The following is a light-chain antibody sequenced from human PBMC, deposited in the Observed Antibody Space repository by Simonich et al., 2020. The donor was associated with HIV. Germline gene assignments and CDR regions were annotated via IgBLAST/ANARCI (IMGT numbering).Light chain of an antibody. CDR2: YVR. J-gene: IGLJ2*01. CDR1: SSDVGVYNY. CDR3: SSYTSSSIVV. Sequence: QSALTQPASVSGSPGQSITISCTGTSSDVGVYNYVSWYQQHPGKAPKLMIYYVRKRPSGLSNRFSGSKSGNTASLTISGLQAEDEADYYCSSYTSSSIVVFGGGTKLTVL. V-gene: IGLV2-14*01.